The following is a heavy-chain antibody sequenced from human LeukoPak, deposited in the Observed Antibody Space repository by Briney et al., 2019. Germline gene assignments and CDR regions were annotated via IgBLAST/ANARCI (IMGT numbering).Heavy chain of an antibody. D-gene: IGHD6-13*01. J-gene: IGHJ4*02. CDR3: ARGVDSSSLFY. CDR2: ISAYNGNT. V-gene: IGHV1-18*01. Sequence: GASVKVSCKASGYTFTSYGISWVRQAPGQGLEWMGWISAYNGNTNYAQKLQGRVTMTRDTSISTAYMELSRLRSDDTAVSYCARGVDSSSLFYWGQGTLVTVSS. CDR1: GYTFTSYG.